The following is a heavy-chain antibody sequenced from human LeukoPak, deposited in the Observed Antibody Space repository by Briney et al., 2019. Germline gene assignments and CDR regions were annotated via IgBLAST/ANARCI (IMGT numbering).Heavy chain of an antibody. CDR2: IYHSGST. V-gene: IGHV4-38-2*02. CDR3: ARERGPPAAPDSFDP. D-gene: IGHD2-2*01. Sequence: PSETLSPTCTVSGYSISSGYYWGWIRQPPGKGLEWIGSIYHSGSTYYNPSLKSRVTISVDTSKNQFSLKLSSVTAADTAVYYCARERGPPAAPDSFDPWGQGTLVTVSS. CDR1: GYSISSGYY. J-gene: IGHJ5*02.